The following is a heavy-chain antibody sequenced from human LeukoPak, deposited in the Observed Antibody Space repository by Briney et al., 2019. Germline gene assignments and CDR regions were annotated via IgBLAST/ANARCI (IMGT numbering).Heavy chain of an antibody. D-gene: IGHD3-10*01. CDR2: ISYDGSNK. Sequence: GRSLRLSCAASGFTFSSYAMHWVRQAPGKGLEWVAVISYDGSNKYYADSVKGRFTISRDNSRNTLYLQMNSLRAEDTAVYYCARDQDGSGSYYRSGHHYWGQGTLVTVSS. CDR3: ARDQDGSGSYYRSGHHY. CDR1: GFTFSSYA. V-gene: IGHV3-30-3*01. J-gene: IGHJ4*02.